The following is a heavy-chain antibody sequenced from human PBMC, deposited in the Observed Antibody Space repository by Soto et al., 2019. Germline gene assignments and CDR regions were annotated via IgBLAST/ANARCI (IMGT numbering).Heavy chain of an antibody. J-gene: IGHJ4*02. CDR2: IPYDGSNK. CDR1: GFTFSSYA. V-gene: IGHV3-30*14. CDR3: VKDWATQPLRGGLDY. D-gene: IGHD3-16*01. Sequence: PGGSLRLSCAASGFTFSSYAMHWVRQAPGKGLEWVAVIPYDGSNKYYADSVKGRFTISRDNSKNTLYLQMSSLRAEDTAVYYCVKDWATQPLRGGLDYWGQGTLVTVSS.